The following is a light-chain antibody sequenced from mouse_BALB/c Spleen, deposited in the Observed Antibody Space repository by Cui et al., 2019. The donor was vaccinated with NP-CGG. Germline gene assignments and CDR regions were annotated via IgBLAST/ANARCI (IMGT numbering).Light chain of an antibody. CDR3: ALWYSNHWV. CDR2: GTN. CDR1: TGDFTTSNY. V-gene: IGLV1*01. Sequence: QAVVTQESALTTSPGETVTLTCNSSTGDFTTSNYANWFQEKPDHLFTGLIGGTNNRAPGVPARFSGSLIGDKAALTITGAQTEDEAIYFCALWYSNHWVFGGGTKLTVL. J-gene: IGLJ1*01.